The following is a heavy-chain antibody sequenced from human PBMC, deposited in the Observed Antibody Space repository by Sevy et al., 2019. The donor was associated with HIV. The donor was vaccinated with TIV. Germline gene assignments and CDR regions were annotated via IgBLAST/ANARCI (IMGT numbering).Heavy chain of an antibody. V-gene: IGHV5-51*01. Sequence: GESLKISCKGSGYSFTSYWIGWVRQMPGKGLEWMGIIYPGDSDTRYSPSFQGQVTISADKSISTAYLLWSSLKASETAKYYCARDGDTENYYYYGMDVWGQGTTVTVSS. CDR3: ARDGDTENYYYYGMDV. J-gene: IGHJ6*02. CDR2: IYPGDSDT. D-gene: IGHD4-17*01. CDR1: GYSFTSYW.